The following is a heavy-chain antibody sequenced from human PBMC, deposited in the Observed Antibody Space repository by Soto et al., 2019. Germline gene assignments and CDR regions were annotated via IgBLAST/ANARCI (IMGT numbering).Heavy chain of an antibody. CDR2: IWYDGGTK. J-gene: IGHJ6*02. CDR3: ARFDCTGNNCNPYYHYGMDV. CDR1: GCTFYTYG. Sequence: QEQLVESGGGVVQPGRSLRLSCAASGCTFYTYGMHWVRQVPGKGLQWVAVIWYDGGTKYYADSVRGRFTVSRDNSKNTLYLQMNSLRDEDTAVYYCARFDCTGNNCNPYYHYGMDVWGQGTTVTVSS. D-gene: IGHD2-8*02. V-gene: IGHV3-33*01.